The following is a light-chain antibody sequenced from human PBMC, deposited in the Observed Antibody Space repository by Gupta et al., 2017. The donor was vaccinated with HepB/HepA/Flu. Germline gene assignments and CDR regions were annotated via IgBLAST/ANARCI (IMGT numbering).Light chain of an antibody. CDR3: QQYSDFPPT. CDR2: AAS. J-gene: IGKJ2*01. CDR1: HDINNF. V-gene: IGKV1-16*02. Sequence: QMAQPPSSLSTSVGNRFTITCRASHDINNFLAWFQFKPGKAPRSLIYAASILHSGVPAKFSGSRSGTDFTLTIDSLQPEDFATYYCQQYSDFPPTFGQGTKVEI.